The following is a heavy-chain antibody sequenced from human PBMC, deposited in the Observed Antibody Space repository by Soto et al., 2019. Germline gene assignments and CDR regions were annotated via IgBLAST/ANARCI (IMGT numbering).Heavy chain of an antibody. D-gene: IGHD2-15*01. J-gene: IGHJ4*02. V-gene: IGHV1-18*01. CDR1: GYTFTSYG. CDR2: ISAYNGNT. CDR3: ARARSPMGGAMVVAAPNSYYFDY. Sequence: QVQLVQSGAEVKKPGASVKVSCKASGYTFTSYGISWVRQAPGQGLEWMGWISAYNGNTNYAQKLQGRVTMTTDTSTSTSYMELTSLRSDDTAVYYCARARSPMGGAMVVAAPNSYYFDYWGQGTLVTVSS.